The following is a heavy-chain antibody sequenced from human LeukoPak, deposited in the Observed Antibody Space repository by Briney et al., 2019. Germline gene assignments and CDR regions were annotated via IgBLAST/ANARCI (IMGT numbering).Heavy chain of an antibody. CDR2: IYSGGST. J-gene: IGHJ5*02. D-gene: IGHD3-10*01. V-gene: IGHV3-66*01. CDR3: ARTLGLLNWFDP. Sequence: PGGSLRLSCAASGFTFSSYSMNWVRQAPGKGLEWVSVIYSGGSTYYADSVKGRFTISRDNSKNTLYLQMNSLRAEDTAVYYCARTLGLLNWFDPWGQGTLVTVSS. CDR1: GFTFSSYS.